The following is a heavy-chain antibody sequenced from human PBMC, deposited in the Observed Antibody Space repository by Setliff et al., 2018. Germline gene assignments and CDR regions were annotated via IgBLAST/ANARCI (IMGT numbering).Heavy chain of an antibody. Sequence: PSETLSLTCTVSGGSISTYYWSWIRRPAGKGLEWIGRVFVSGSTNYNPSLKSRVTMSVDTSKNQFSLKLTSVTAADTAMYYCARDTSSDWAAWFDPWGQGTLVTVSS. CDR1: GGSISTYY. CDR3: ARDTSSDWAAWFDP. D-gene: IGHD6-19*01. V-gene: IGHV4-4*07. CDR2: VFVSGST. J-gene: IGHJ5*02.